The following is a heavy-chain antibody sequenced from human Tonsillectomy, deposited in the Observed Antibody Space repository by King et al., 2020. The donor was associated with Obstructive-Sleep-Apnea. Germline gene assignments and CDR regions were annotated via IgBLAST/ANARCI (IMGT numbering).Heavy chain of an antibody. CDR1: GGSISSGGYY. J-gene: IGHJ4*02. D-gene: IGHD2-15*01. V-gene: IGHV4-31*03. CDR2: IYYSGST. CDR3: ARAPSQGYCSGGSCYPGPVPFDY. Sequence: VQLQESGPGLVKPSQTLSLTCTVSGGSISSGGYYWSWIRQHPGKGLEWIGYIYYSGSTYYNPSLKSRVTISVDTSKNQFSLKLSPVTAADTAVFYCARAPSQGYCSGGSCYPGPVPFDYWGQGTLVTVSS.